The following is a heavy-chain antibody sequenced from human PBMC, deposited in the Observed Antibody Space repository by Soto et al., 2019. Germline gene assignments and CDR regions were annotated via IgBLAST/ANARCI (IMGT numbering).Heavy chain of an antibody. CDR1: GITFNNFA. CDR3: AKDPVVGTRRAFDI. D-gene: IGHD1-26*01. CDR2: ISGSGGST. Sequence: EVQLLESGGGLVQPGGSLRISCAASGITFNNFAMNWVRQAPGKGLEWVSAISGSGGSTYYADSVKGRFTISRDNSKNTLYLQMNSLRAEDTAVYYCAKDPVVGTRRAFDIWGQGTMVTVSS. V-gene: IGHV3-23*01. J-gene: IGHJ3*02.